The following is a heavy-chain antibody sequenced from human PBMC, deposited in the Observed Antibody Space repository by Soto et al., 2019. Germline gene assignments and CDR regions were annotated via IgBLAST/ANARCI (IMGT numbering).Heavy chain of an antibody. Sequence: QVQLQESGPGLVKPSETLSLTCTVSGGSVSSSSHYWSWIRQPPGKGLEWIGYMYFSGSTNYNPSLECRVTMSVDTSTIQFSLKRRSVTAADTAVYYCARVYPGTSGRGWLIEYWGQCTLVTVSS. CDR1: GGSVSSSSHY. CDR3: ARVYPGTSGRGWLIEY. J-gene: IGHJ1*01. V-gene: IGHV4-61*01. CDR2: MYFSGST. D-gene: IGHD3-16*01.